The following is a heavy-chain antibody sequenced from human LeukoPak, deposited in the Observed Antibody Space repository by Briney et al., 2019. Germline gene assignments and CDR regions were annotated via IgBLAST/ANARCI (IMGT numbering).Heavy chain of an antibody. Sequence: SETLSLTCTVSGGSISSSSYYWGWIRQPPGKGLEWIGNIYYSGSTYYNPSLKSRVTISVDTSKNQFSLKLSSVTAADTAVYYCARAIAAAWYFDYWGQGTLVTVPS. V-gene: IGHV4-39*01. CDR2: IYYSGST. D-gene: IGHD6-13*01. J-gene: IGHJ4*02. CDR1: GGSISSSSYY. CDR3: ARAIAAAWYFDY.